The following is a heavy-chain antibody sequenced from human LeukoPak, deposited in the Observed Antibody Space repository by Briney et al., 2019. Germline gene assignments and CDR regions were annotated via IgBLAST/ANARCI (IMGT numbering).Heavy chain of an antibody. J-gene: IGHJ2*01. D-gene: IGHD2-15*01. CDR1: GFTFDDYA. Sequence: PGGSLRLSCAASGFTFDDYAMHWVRQASGKGLEWVSLISGDGGSTYYEDSVKGRFTISRDNSKNSLYLQMSSLRTEDTALYYCAKDMRSSRGPGDWYFDLWGRGTLVTVSS. CDR2: ISGDGGST. V-gene: IGHV3-43*02. CDR3: AKDMRSSRGPGDWYFDL.